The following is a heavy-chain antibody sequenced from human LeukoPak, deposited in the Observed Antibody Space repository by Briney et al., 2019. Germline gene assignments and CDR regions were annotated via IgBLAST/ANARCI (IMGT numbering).Heavy chain of an antibody. V-gene: IGHV4-61*01. D-gene: IGHD4-17*01. Sequence: SETLSLTCTVSGGSVSSGSYYWSWIRQPPGKGLEWIGYIYYSGSTNYNPSLKSRITISVDTSKNQFSLKLSSVTAADTAVYYCATGITVTTGGFDPWGQGTLVTVSS. CDR2: IYYSGST. J-gene: IGHJ5*02. CDR1: GGSVSSGSYY. CDR3: ATGITVTTGGFDP.